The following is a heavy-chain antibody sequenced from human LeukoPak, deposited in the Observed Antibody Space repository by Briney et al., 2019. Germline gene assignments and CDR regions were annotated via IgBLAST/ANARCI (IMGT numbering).Heavy chain of an antibody. CDR1: GFIVSGDF. V-gene: IGHV3-9*01. D-gene: IGHD3-10*01. CDR2: ITWNSRNI. J-gene: IGHJ6*02. Sequence: QSGESLRLSCAASGFIVSGDFMHWVRQAPGKGLEWVSGITWNSRNIGYADSVKGRFTISRDNAKNFLYLQMNGLKAEDTALYYCAKRSGGRSAATNSDYYYAMDVWGQGTTVTVSS. CDR3: AKRSGGRSAATNSDYYYAMDV.